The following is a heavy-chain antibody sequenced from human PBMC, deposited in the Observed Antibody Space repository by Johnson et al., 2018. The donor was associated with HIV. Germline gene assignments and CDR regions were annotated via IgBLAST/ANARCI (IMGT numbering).Heavy chain of an antibody. J-gene: IGHJ3*02. CDR3: ARAVARGQWLANGYI. D-gene: IGHD6-19*01. Sequence: VKLVESGGGLVKPGGSLRLSCAASGFTFSNAWMSWVRQAPGKGLEWVGRIKSKTDGGTTDYAAPVKGRFTISRDDSKNTLYLQMNSLRAEDTAVYYCARAVARGQWLANGYIWGQGTMVTVSS. V-gene: IGHV3-15*01. CDR1: GFTFSNAW. CDR2: IKSKTDGGTT.